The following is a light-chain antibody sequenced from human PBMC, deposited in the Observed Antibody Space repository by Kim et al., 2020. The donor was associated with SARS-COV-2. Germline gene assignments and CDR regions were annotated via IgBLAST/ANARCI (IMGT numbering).Light chain of an antibody. V-gene: IGLV3-1*01. J-gene: IGLJ2*01. CDR1: KLGEKY. CDR2: QNT. CDR3: QAWDSSAAV. Sequence: SYELTQPPSVSVSPGQTASITCSGDKLGEKYACWYQQKTGQSPVVVLYQNTKRPSGIPERFSGSNSGNTATLTISGIQAIDEADYYCQAWDSSAAVFGGG.